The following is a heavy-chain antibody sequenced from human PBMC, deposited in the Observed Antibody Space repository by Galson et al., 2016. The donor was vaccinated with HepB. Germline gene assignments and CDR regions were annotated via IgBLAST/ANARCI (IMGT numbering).Heavy chain of an antibody. Sequence: SLRLSCAASGFTFSSYEMNWVRQTPGKGLEWVSYISSSGSVRYYADSVKGRLTISRDNAKNSLFLQMNSLRAEDTAVYYCARNAPVKLRWVGGGFDFWGQGTLVTVSS. CDR3: ARNAPVKLRWVGGGFDF. J-gene: IGHJ4*02. CDR2: ISSSGSVR. D-gene: IGHD3-16*01. CDR1: GFTFSSYE. V-gene: IGHV3-48*03.